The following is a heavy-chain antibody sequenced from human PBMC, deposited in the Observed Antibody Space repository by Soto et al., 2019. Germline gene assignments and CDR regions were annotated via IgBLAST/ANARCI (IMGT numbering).Heavy chain of an antibody. J-gene: IGHJ6*02. D-gene: IGHD5-12*01. CDR1: GASISSGDYY. CDR2: IYHSGTT. V-gene: IGHV4-30-4*01. Sequence: SETLSLTCTVSGASISSGDYYWSWIRQSPGKGLEYIGYIYHSGTTYYNPSLKSRVIMSLDTSKNQFSLKLNSVTAADTAVYYCARAWHYYYYGLDVCGQGTTGTVSS. CDR3: ARAWHYYYYGLDV.